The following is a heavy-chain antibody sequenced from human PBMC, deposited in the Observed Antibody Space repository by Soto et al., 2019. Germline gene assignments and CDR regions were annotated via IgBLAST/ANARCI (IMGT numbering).Heavy chain of an antibody. J-gene: IGHJ4*02. V-gene: IGHV1-69*01. CDR3: ARQIFAADY. Sequence: QVQLVQSGAEVKKPGSSVKVSCEAPGGTFDHAAITWVRQAPGQGLEWVGGINPMFNSTHYAQKFQGRVTMTAAAVTSTAFMELRGMTSDDTAVYYCARQIFAADYWGQGTLLVVSS. CDR1: GGTFDHAA. D-gene: IGHD3-9*01. CDR2: INPMFNST.